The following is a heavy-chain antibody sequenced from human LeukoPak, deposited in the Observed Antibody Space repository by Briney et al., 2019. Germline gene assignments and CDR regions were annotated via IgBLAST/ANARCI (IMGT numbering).Heavy chain of an antibody. Sequence: ASVKVSCKASGYTFTSYDINWVRQATGQGLEWMGWMNPNSGNTGYAQKFQGRVTMTRNTSISTAYMELSRLRSDDTAVYYCARGKPLLWFGELSDAFDIWGQGTMVTVSS. CDR1: GYTFTSYD. CDR2: MNPNSGNT. D-gene: IGHD3-10*01. V-gene: IGHV1-8*01. J-gene: IGHJ3*02. CDR3: ARGKPLLWFGELSDAFDI.